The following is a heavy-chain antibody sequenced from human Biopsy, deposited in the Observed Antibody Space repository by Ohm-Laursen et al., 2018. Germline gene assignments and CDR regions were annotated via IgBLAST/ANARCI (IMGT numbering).Heavy chain of an antibody. J-gene: IGHJ4*02. D-gene: IGHD5-12*01. V-gene: IGHV3-49*03. Sequence: SLSLSCAASGFNFGDSGKGWFRHPQGQGMGRVGLIRSESSGGTREYAAPVKGRFTVSRDDSKSIAYLDMYSLKTEDTAMYYCSKWTGGYSYSSLWGRGTLVTVSS. CDR2: IRSESSGGTR. CDR3: SKWTGGYSYSSL. CDR1: GFNFGDSG.